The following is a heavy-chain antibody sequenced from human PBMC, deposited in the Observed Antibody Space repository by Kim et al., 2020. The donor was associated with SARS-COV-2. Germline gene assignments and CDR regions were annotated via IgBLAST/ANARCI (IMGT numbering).Heavy chain of an antibody. CDR3: ARGLERLGLNWFDP. D-gene: IGHD1-1*01. CDR1: GGTFSSYA. V-gene: IGHV1-69*13. Sequence: SVKVSCKASGGTFSSYAISWVRQAPGQGLEWMGGIIPIFGTANYAQKFQGRVTITADESTSTAYMELSSLRSEDTAVYYCARGLERLGLNWFDPWGQGTLVTVSS. J-gene: IGHJ5*02. CDR2: IIPIFGTA.